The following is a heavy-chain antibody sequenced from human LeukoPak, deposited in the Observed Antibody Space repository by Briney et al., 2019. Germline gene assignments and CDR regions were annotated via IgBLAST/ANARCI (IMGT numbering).Heavy chain of an antibody. Sequence: PGGSLRLSCAASGFTFSSYAMSWVRQAPGKGLEWVSAISGSGAGTYYADSVKGRFTISRDNSKNTLYLQMNSLRAEDTAVYYCAKDQDYDILTGYLGSLDYWGQGTLVTVSS. CDR2: ISGSGAGT. V-gene: IGHV3-23*01. CDR1: GFTFSSYA. D-gene: IGHD3-9*01. J-gene: IGHJ4*02. CDR3: AKDQDYDILTGYLGSLDY.